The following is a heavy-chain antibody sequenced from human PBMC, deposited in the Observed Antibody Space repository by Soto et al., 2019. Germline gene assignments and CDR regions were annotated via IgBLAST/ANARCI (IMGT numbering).Heavy chain of an antibody. V-gene: IGHV4-31*03. CDR3: ARDFSGYDGRDY. J-gene: IGHJ4*02. Sequence: QVQLQESGPGLVKPSQTLSLTCTVSGGSISSGGYYWSWLRPHPGKGLEWIGDIYYSGSTYYNPSRKSRVTISVATSKNQFSLKLSSVTAADTAVYYCARDFSGYDGRDYWGQGTLVTVSS. CDR2: IYYSGST. D-gene: IGHD5-12*01. CDR1: GGSISSGGYY.